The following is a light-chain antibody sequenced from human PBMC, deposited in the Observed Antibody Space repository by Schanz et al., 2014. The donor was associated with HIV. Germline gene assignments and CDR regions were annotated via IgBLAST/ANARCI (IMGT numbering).Light chain of an antibody. J-gene: IGKJ3*01. V-gene: IGKV1-8*01. CDR1: QGISNY. CDR2: GAS. Sequence: AIRITQSPPSLSASTGDRVTITCRANQGISNYLAWYQQKPGKAPQLLISGASTLQSGVPSRFSGSGSGTDFTLTISSLQPEDFATYYCQQLNSYPRGFTFGPGTKVDIK. CDR3: QQLNSYPRGFT.